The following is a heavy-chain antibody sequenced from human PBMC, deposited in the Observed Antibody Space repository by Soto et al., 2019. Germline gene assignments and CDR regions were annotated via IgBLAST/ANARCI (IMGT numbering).Heavy chain of an antibody. CDR2: IYFSGTT. CDR1: GCSISSGGYY. D-gene: IGHD3-22*01. J-gene: IGHJ5*02. Sequence: SETLSLPCPVSGCSISSGGYYWSWIRQHPGKGLEWIGTIYFSGTTYYNPSLKSRVTISVDTSKSQFSLKLSSVTAADTAVYYCARRDRSGFSYWLDTWGQGTLVTVSS. CDR3: ARRDRSGFSYWLDT. V-gene: IGHV4-31*03.